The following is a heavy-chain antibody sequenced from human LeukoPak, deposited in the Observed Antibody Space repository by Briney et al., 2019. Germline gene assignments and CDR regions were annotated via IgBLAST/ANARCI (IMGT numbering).Heavy chain of an antibody. Sequence: GASVKVSCKASGYTFTSYGISWVRQAPGQGLEWMGLISAYNGNTNYAQKLQGRVTMTTDTSTSTAYMELRSLRSDDTAVYYCARSSTNVRYFDWFDPWGQGTLVTVSS. CDR1: GYTFTSYG. CDR2: ISAYNGNT. V-gene: IGHV1-18*04. J-gene: IGHJ5*02. CDR3: ARSSTNVRYFDWFDP. D-gene: IGHD3-9*01.